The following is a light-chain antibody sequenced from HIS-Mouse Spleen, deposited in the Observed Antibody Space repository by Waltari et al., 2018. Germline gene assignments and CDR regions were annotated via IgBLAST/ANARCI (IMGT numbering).Light chain of an antibody. V-gene: IGLV3-10*01. CDR2: EDS. CDR1: ALPKKS. J-gene: IGLJ2*01. CDR3: YSTDSSGNHRV. Sequence: SYELTQPPSVSVSPGQPARITCPGDALPKKSAYWYQQKSGQAPVLVINEDSKRPSGIPERFSGSSSGTMATLTISGAQVEDEADYYCYSTDSSGNHRVFGGGTKLTVL.